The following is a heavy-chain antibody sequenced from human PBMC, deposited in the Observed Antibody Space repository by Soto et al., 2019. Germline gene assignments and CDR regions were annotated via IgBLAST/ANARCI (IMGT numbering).Heavy chain of an antibody. CDR3: ARDSYYYDSSGYYTDAFDI. CDR2: IYPSGST. CDR1: GGSISGGGYY. Sequence: TLSLTCTVSGGSISGGGYYWSWIRQHPGKGLEWIGHIYPSGSTYYNPSLKSRLTISVDTSKNQLSLKLSSVTAADTAVYYCARDSYYYDSSGYYTDAFDIWGQGTMVTVSS. D-gene: IGHD3-22*01. V-gene: IGHV4-31*03. J-gene: IGHJ3*02.